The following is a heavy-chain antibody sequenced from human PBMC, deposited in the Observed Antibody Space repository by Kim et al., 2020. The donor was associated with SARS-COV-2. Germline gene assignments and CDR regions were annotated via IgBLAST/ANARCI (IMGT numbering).Heavy chain of an antibody. Sequence: NPSLKSRVTISVDTSKNQFSLKLSSVTAADTAVYYCARDSKLDTAMVFDYWGQGTLVTVSS. CDR3: ARDSKLDTAMVFDY. V-gene: IGHV4-31*02. J-gene: IGHJ4*02. D-gene: IGHD5-18*01.